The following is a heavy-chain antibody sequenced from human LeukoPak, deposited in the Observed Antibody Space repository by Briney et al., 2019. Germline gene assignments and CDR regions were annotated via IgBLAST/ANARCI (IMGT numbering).Heavy chain of an antibody. D-gene: IGHD3-9*01. Sequence: PSETLSLTCTVSGGSISSSSYYWGWIRQPPGKGLEWIGSIYYSGSTYYNPSLKSRVTISVDTSKNQFSLKLSSVTAADTAVYYCARGLELRYFDWPTYYYYGMDVWGQGTTVTVSS. CDR2: IYYSGST. V-gene: IGHV4-39*07. CDR1: GGSISSSSYY. CDR3: ARGLELRYFDWPTYYYYGMDV. J-gene: IGHJ6*02.